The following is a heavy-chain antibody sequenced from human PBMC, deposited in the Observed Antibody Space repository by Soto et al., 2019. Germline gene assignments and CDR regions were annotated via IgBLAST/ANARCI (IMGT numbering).Heavy chain of an antibody. CDR3: ARAGGLGAVAAAY. D-gene: IGHD6-19*01. J-gene: IGHJ4*02. CDR2: IYHSGST. CDR1: GGSISSGGYS. Sequence: QLQLQESGSGLVKPSQTLSLTCAVSGGSISSGGYSWSWIRQPPGKGLEWIGYIYHSGSTYYNPSLKSRVTISVDRSKNQFSLKLSSVTAVDTAVYYCARAGGLGAVAAAYWGQGTLVTVSS. V-gene: IGHV4-30-2*01.